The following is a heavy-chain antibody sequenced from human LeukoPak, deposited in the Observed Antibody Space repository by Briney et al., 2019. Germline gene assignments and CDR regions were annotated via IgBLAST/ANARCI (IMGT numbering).Heavy chain of an antibody. V-gene: IGHV4-4*02. CDR3: AREGGFYRPLDY. D-gene: IGHD3-3*01. CDR1: GGSVTSTNW. CDR2: VHLDGRT. Sequence: SETLSLTCGVSGGSVTSTNWWTWVRQPQGKGLEWIGEVHLDGRTNYNPSLKSRLTMSVDLSENHVSLKLTSVTAADTAVYYCAREGGFYRPLDYSGQGTLVTVSS. J-gene: IGHJ4*02.